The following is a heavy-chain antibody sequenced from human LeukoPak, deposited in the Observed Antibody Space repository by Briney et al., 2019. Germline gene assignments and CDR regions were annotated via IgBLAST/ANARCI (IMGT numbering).Heavy chain of an antibody. CDR3: ARDRANYYDNRNYFDY. Sequence: PGGSLRLSSAASGFTFSSYGMHWVRQAPGKGLEWVAFIRYDGSQKFYADSVKGRFTISRDNSKNTLYLQMNSLRAEDTAVYYCARDRANYYDNRNYFDYWGQGTLVTVSS. V-gene: IGHV3-30*02. J-gene: IGHJ4*02. CDR2: IRYDGSQK. CDR1: GFTFSSYG. D-gene: IGHD3-22*01.